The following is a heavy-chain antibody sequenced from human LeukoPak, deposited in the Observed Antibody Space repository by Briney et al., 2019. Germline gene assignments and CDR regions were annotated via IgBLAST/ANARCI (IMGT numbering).Heavy chain of an antibody. V-gene: IGHV1-69*13. CDR3: ASLGYSGYDYRDY. Sequence: SVKVSCKASGGTFSSYAISWVRQAPGQGLEWMGGIIPIFGTANYAQKLQGRVTITADESTSTAYMELSSLRSEDTAVYYCASLGYSGYDYRDYWGQGTLVTVSS. D-gene: IGHD5-12*01. CDR2: IIPIFGTA. J-gene: IGHJ4*02. CDR1: GGTFSSYA.